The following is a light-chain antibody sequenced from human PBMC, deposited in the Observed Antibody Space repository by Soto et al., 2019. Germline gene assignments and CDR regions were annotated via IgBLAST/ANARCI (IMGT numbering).Light chain of an antibody. V-gene: IGKV1-5*01. CDR1: QTISHW. Sequence: DIHLTQSPSTLSASVGDRVTITCRASQTISHWLAWYQQKPGKAPKLLIFDASSLENGVPSRFSGSGSGTEFTLTLTGLQPDDFPTYYCQQYNTYWTFGQGTTV. J-gene: IGKJ1*01. CDR2: DAS. CDR3: QQYNTYWT.